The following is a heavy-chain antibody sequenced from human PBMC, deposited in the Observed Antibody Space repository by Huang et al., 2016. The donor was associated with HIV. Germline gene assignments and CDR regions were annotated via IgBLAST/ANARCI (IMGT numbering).Heavy chain of an antibody. CDR3: AKGGSAAAVLDF. Sequence: QVQLVESGGGVVQPGRSLRISCAASGFTVSSYGMHWVRQAPGKGLEWVAVISYDAKTKYYADSVKGRFSISRDNSKTTVYLQLNSLRVEDTAVYYCAKGGSAAAVLDFWGQGTLVTVSS. CDR1: GFTVSSYG. J-gene: IGHJ4*02. D-gene: IGHD6-13*01. V-gene: IGHV3-30*18. CDR2: ISYDAKTK.